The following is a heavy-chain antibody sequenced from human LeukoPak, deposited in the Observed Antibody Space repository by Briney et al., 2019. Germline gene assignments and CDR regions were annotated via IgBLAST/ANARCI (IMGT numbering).Heavy chain of an antibody. D-gene: IGHD6-19*01. CDR1: GFTFSSYG. V-gene: IGHV3-48*04. Sequence: GGSLRLSCAASGFTFSSYGMNWVRQAPGKGLEWVSYISSSGSTIYYADSVKGRFTISRDNAKNSLYLQMNSLRAEDTAVYYCARDANGGWQWLVSNYYYYMDVWGKGTTVTVSS. J-gene: IGHJ6*03. CDR2: ISSSGSTI. CDR3: ARDANGGWQWLVSNYYYYMDV.